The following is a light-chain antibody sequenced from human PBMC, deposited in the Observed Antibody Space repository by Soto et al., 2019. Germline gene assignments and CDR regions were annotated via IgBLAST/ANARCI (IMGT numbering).Light chain of an antibody. CDR3: QQSYSTPWT. V-gene: IGKV1-39*01. CDR2: AAS. J-gene: IGKJ1*01. Sequence: DIQMTQSPSSLSAYVGDRVTITCRTSQNIYSYLNWYLQKPGKAPDLLIYAASSLQSGVPSRFIGSGSGTDFTLTISSLQPGDFATYYCQQSYSTPWTFGQGTRVEIK. CDR1: QNIYSY.